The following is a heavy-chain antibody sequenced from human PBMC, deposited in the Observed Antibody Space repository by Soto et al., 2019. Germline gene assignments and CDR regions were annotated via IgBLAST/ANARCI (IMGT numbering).Heavy chain of an antibody. J-gene: IGHJ4*02. CDR1: GFTFSSYG. CDR2: IWYDGSNK. D-gene: IGHD6-19*01. V-gene: IGHV3-33*01. Sequence: QVQLVESGGGVVQPGRSLRLSCAASGFTFSSYGMHWVRQAPGKGLEWVAVIWYDGSNKYYADSVKGRFTISRDNSKNTLYLQMTSLRAEDPAVYYCAREIAVAVPDYWGQGTLVTVSS. CDR3: AREIAVAVPDY.